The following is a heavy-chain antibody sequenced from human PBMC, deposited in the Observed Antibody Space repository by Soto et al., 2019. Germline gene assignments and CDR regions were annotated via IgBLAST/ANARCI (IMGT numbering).Heavy chain of an antibody. J-gene: IGHJ4*02. CDR2: IFHSGST. V-gene: IGHV4-4*02. Sequence: QVQLQESGPGLVKPSETLSLTCAVSGDSISSSDWWSWVRQPPGKGLQWIGEIFHSGSTNYNPSLKSRVTRSIDKSKNQFSLDLSSVPAADTAVYYCARYSKSTFDYWGQGTLVTVSS. D-gene: IGHD5-18*01. CDR3: ARYSKSTFDY. CDR1: GDSISSSDW.